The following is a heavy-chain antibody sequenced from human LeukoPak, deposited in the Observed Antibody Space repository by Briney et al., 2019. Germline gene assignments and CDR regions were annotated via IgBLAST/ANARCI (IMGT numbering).Heavy chain of an antibody. J-gene: IGHJ6*03. Sequence: SETLSLTCTVSGGSISSGSYYWSWIRQPAGKGLEWIGRIYTSGSTNYNPSLKSRVTISVDTSKNQFSLKLSSVTAADTAVYYCARGGRSSGWYKDYYYYMDVWGKGTTVTVSS. CDR2: IYTSGST. D-gene: IGHD6-19*01. CDR3: ARGGRSSGWYKDYYYYMDV. CDR1: GGSISSGSYY. V-gene: IGHV4-61*02.